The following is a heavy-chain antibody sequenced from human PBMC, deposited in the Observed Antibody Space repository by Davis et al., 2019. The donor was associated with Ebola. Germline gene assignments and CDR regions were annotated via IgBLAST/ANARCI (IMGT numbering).Heavy chain of an antibody. J-gene: IGHJ4*02. V-gene: IGHV3-30*03. CDR3: ARDPPYDQGYDY. CDR1: GFSFSTYG. CDR2: ISYDGNYK. Sequence: GESLKISCAASGFSFSTYGMHWVRQAPGKGLEWVAVISYDGNYKNYVDSVKGRFSISRDNSDNTLYLEMNSLRAEDTAVYYCARDPPYDQGYDYWGQGTLVTVSS. D-gene: IGHD3-22*01.